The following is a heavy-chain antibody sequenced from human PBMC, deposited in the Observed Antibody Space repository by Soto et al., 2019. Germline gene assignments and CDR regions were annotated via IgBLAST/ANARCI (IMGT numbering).Heavy chain of an antibody. CDR2: ISSSSSYI. J-gene: IGHJ4*02. D-gene: IGHD6-13*01. CDR1: GFTFSSYS. V-gene: IGHV3-21*01. CDR3: ARDPAAADHLFDY. Sequence: GSLRLSCAASGFTFSSYSMNWVRQAPGKGLEWVSSISSSSSYIYYADSVKGRFTISRDNAKNSLYLQMNSLRAEDTAVYYCARDPAAADHLFDYWGQGTLVTVPQ.